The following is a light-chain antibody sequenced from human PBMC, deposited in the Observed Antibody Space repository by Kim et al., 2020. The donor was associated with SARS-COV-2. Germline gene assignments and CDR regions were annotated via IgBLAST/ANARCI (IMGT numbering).Light chain of an antibody. J-gene: IGLJ2*01. Sequence: GQSVTFSGTGTSSDVGSYTRVSWYQQPPGTAPKLMIYEVSNRPSGVPDRFSGSKSGNTASLTISGLQAEDEADYYCSSYTSSNTLVFGGGTQLTVL. CDR3: SSYTSSNTLV. V-gene: IGLV2-18*02. CDR1: SSDVGSYTR. CDR2: EVS.